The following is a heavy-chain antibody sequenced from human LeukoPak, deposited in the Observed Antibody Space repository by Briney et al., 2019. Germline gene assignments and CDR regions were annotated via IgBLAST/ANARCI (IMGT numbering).Heavy chain of an antibody. CDR1: GFTFSIFG. D-gene: IGHD5-18*01. CDR2: ISGSSSSI. V-gene: IGHV3-21*06. Sequence: PGGSLRLSCVASGFTFSIFGMNWVRQAPGKGLEWVSSISGSSSSIYYADSVKGRFTISRDNAKNSLYLQMNSLRAEDTAVYYCARGGYSYDYWGQGTLVTVSS. CDR3: ARGGYSYDY. J-gene: IGHJ4*02.